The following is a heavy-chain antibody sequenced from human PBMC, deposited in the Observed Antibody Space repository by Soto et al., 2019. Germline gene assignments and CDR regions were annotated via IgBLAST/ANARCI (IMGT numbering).Heavy chain of an antibody. Sequence: QMQLQESGPGLVKPSETLSLTCTVSGGSISVNYWNWIRQAPGKGLEWIGHIYNSGNTNYSPSLKRRVTRSVDRSNCQFSLKVISVTAGDTAVYYGARLQRIILRGEYYYYGLDVWGQGTTVTVSS. D-gene: IGHD3-16*01. J-gene: IGHJ6*02. CDR3: ARLQRIILRGEYYYYGLDV. CDR2: IYNSGNT. V-gene: IGHV4-4*08. CDR1: GGSISVNY.